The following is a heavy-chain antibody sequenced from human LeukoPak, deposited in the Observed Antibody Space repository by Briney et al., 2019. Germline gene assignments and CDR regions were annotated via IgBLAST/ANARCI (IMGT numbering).Heavy chain of an antibody. CDR2: INPSGGST. CDR3: AGRKITIFGVVIDDAFDI. J-gene: IGHJ3*02. CDR1: GYTFTKYT. D-gene: IGHD3-3*01. Sequence: ASVKVSCKASGYTFTKYTMNWVRQAPGQGLEWMGIINPSGGSTSYAQKFQGRVTMTRDTSTSTVYMELSSLRSEDTAVYYCAGRKITIFGVVIDDAFDIWGQGTMVTVSS. V-gene: IGHV1-46*01.